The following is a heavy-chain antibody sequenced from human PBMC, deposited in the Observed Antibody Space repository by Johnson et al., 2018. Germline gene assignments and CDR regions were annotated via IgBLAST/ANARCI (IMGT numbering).Heavy chain of an antibody. CDR1: GFTFSSYG. CDR2: ISSSSSYI. J-gene: IGHJ6*02. Sequence: VQLVQSGGGVVQPGRSLRLSCAASGFTFSSYGMHWVRQAPGKGLEWVSSISSSSSYIYYADSVKGRFTISRDNSKNTLYLQMNSLRAEDTAVYYCAKDGTGYSSSWVDSYYYYGMDVWGQGTTVTVSS. V-gene: IGHV3-21*04. CDR3: AKDGTGYSSSWVDSYYYYGMDV. D-gene: IGHD6-13*01.